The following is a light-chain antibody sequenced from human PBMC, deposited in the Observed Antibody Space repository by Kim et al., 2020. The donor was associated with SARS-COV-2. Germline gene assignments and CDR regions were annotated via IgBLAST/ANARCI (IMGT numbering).Light chain of an antibody. J-gene: IGLJ1*01. CDR3: SSYAGSDNYV. Sequence: QSALTQPPSASGSPGQSVTISCTGTSKDVGGYNYVSWYQQHPGKAPKLMIYEVSKRPSGVPDRFSSSKSDNTASLTVSGLQAEDEADYYCSSYAGSDNYVFGTGTKVTVL. CDR1: SKDVGGYNY. CDR2: EVS. V-gene: IGLV2-8*01.